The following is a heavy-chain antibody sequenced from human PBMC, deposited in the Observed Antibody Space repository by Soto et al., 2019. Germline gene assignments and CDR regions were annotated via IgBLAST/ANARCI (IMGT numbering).Heavy chain of an antibody. D-gene: IGHD1-26*01. V-gene: IGHV4-4*02. J-gene: IGHJ3*02. Sequence: SETLSLTCAVSGGSISSSNWWSWVRQPPGKGLEWIGEIYHSGSTNYNPSLKSRVNISVNKSKNQFSLKLSSVTAADTAVYYCARDIKEVGATTGSAFDIWGQGTMVTVSS. CDR3: ARDIKEVGATTGSAFDI. CDR1: GGSISSSNW. CDR2: IYHSGST.